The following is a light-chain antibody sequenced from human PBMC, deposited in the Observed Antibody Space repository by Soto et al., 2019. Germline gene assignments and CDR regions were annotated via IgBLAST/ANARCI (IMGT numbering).Light chain of an antibody. CDR2: EVS. Sequence: QSALTQPASVSGSLGQSITISCSGSISDVGSFVPVSWYQQHPGKAPRLIVYEVSKRPSGVSNRFSGSKSGNTASLTISGLQADDEADYYCCSDAGSSTSRVFGGGTQLTVL. CDR3: CSDAGSSTSRV. J-gene: IGLJ3*02. CDR1: ISDVGSFVP. V-gene: IGLV2-23*02.